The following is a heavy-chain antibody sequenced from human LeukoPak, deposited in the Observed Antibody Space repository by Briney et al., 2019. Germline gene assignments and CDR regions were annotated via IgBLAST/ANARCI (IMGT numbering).Heavy chain of an antibody. D-gene: IGHD2-15*01. CDR1: GFTFSNHW. J-gene: IGHJ4*02. V-gene: IGHV3-7*01. Sequence: GGSLRLSRATSGFTFSNHWMTWVRQAPGKGLEWVANIKDDGSEQYYADSVRGRLTISRDNAKNSLYLQINNLRVEDSAVYYCVRELHAGVTDFDYWGQGTLVTVSS. CDR3: VRELHAGVTDFDY. CDR2: IKDDGSEQ.